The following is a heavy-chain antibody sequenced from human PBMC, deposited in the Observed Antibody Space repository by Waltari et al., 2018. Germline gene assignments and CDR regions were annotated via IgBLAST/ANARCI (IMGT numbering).Heavy chain of an antibody. J-gene: IGHJ5*02. V-gene: IGHV1-69*10. CDR1: GGTFSSYA. CDR2: IIPILGIA. D-gene: IGHD6-13*01. Sequence: QVQLVQSGAEVKKPGSSVTVSCKASGGTFSSYAISWVRQAPGQGLEWMGGIIPILGIANYAQKFQGRVTITADKSTSTAYMELSSLRSEDTAVYYCARESSTQDRGDWFDPWGQGTLVTVSS. CDR3: ARESSTQDRGDWFDP.